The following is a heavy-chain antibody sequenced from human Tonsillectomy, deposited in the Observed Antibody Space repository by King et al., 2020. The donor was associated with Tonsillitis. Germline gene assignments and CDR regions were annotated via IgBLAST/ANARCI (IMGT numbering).Heavy chain of an antibody. J-gene: IGHJ4*02. CDR2: IKQDGSEK. Sequence: VQLVESGGGLVQPGGSLRLSCAASGFTFGSYWMSWVRQAPGKGLEWVANIKQDGSEKYYVDSVKGRFTISRDNAKNSLYLQMNSLRAEDTAVYYCAREDDGGNSGSVSCDSWGQGTLVTVSS. CDR1: GFTFGSYW. CDR3: AREDDGGNSGSVSCDS. V-gene: IGHV3-7*03. D-gene: IGHD4-23*01.